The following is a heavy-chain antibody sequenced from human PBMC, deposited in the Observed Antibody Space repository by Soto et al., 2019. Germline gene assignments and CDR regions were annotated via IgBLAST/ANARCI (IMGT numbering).Heavy chain of an antibody. D-gene: IGHD6-19*01. CDR1: GFTFSSYA. Sequence: GSLRLSCAASGFTFSSYAMSWVRQAPGKGLEWVSAISGSDGSTYYADSVKGRFTISRDNSKNTLYLQMNSLRAEDTAVYYCATYRIAVAGNEYFQHWGQGTLVTVSS. CDR3: ATYRIAVAGNEYFQH. J-gene: IGHJ1*01. CDR2: ISGSDGST. V-gene: IGHV3-23*01.